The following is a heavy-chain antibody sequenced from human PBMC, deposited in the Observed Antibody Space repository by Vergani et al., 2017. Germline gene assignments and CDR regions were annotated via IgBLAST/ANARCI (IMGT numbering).Heavy chain of an antibody. CDR3: ASSETYYYDSSGYYPYFDY. D-gene: IGHD3-22*01. CDR1: GFTFSSYS. V-gene: IGHV3-48*04. CDR2: ISSSSSTI. Sequence: EVQLVESGGGLVQPGGSLRLSCAASGFTFSSYSMNWVRQAPGKGLEWVSYISSSSSTIYYADSVKGRFTISRDNAKNSLYLQMNSLRAEDTAVYYCASSETYYYDSSGYYPYFDYWGQVTLVTVSS. J-gene: IGHJ4*02.